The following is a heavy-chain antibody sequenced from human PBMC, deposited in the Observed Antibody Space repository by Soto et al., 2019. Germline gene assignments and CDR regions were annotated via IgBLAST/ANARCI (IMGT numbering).Heavy chain of an antibody. CDR1: GFTFSSHW. CDR3: ARGVRGAYGLDI. D-gene: IGHD2-21*01. CDR2: IYTDGSRT. V-gene: IGHV3-74*01. Sequence: EVQLVESGGGLVQRGGSLRLPCAASGFTFSSHWMHWVRQAPGKGLVWVSRIYTDGSRTNYADSVKGRFTISRDNGKNTLYLEMNSLRVEETGIYYCARGVRGAYGLDIWGQGTMVTVSS. J-gene: IGHJ3*02.